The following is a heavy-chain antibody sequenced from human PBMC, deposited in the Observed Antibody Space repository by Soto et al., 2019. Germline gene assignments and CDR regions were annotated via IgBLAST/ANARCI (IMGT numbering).Heavy chain of an antibody. CDR3: ARDRSGGDY. Sequence: QVQLVESGGGVVQPGRSLRLSCAASGFTFSSYGMHWVRQAPGKGLEWVAVIWYDGSNKYYADSVKGRFTISRDNSKNTLYLQMNSQRAEDTAVYYCARDRSGGDYWGQGTLVTVSS. D-gene: IGHD1-26*01. CDR2: IWYDGSNK. V-gene: IGHV3-33*01. J-gene: IGHJ4*02. CDR1: GFTFSSYG.